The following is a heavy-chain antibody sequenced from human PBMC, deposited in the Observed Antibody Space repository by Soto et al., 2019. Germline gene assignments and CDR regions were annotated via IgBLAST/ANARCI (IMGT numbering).Heavy chain of an antibody. CDR1: GGSISSGDYY. D-gene: IGHD6-13*01. V-gene: IGHV4-30-4*01. CDR2: IYYSGST. CDR3: ARDRSIRTSSSWSKKKAPYYYYGMDV. Sequence: SETLSLTCTVSGGSISSGDYYWSCIRQPPGKGLEWIGYIYYSGSTYYNPSLKSRVTISVDTSKNQFSLKLSSVTAADTAVYYCARDRSIRTSSSWSKKKAPYYYYGMDVWGQGTTVTVSS. J-gene: IGHJ6*02.